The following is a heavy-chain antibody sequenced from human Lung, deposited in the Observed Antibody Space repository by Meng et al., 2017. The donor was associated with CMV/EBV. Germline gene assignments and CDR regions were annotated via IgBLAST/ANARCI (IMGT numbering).Heavy chain of an antibody. CDR1: GFTLGSYA. Sequence: GGSLRLSCVGSGFTLGSYAMHWVRQAPGKGLEWVSIIYSGGDTYYVDSVKGRFTISRDISTNTLSLQLNNLRAEDSAVYYCARVGDDIGSCTTTSCHNGYYFDYWGQGTLVTVSS. V-gene: IGHV3-53*01. J-gene: IGHJ4*02. CDR2: IYSGGDT. D-gene: IGHD2-2*02. CDR3: ARVGDDIGSCTTTSCHNGYYFDY.